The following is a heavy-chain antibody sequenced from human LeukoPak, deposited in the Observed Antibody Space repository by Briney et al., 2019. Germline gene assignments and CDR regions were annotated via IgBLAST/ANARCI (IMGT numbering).Heavy chain of an antibody. J-gene: IGHJ4*02. V-gene: IGHV3-20*04. CDR2: INWNGGST. CDR3: ARTEFNYAWGADY. CDR1: GFTFSIYK. Sequence: PGGSLRLSCAASGFTFSIYKMNWVRQAPGKGLEWVSGINWNGGSTGYADSVKGRFTISRDNAKNSLYLQMNSLRAEDTALYYCARTEFNYAWGADYWGQGTLVTVSS. D-gene: IGHD3-10*01.